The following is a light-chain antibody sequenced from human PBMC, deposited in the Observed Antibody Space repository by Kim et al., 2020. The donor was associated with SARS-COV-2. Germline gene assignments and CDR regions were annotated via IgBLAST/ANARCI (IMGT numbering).Light chain of an antibody. V-gene: IGKV3-20*01. CDR1: QNISSTY. J-gene: IGKJ4*01. CDR2: GAS. CDR3: QQYGSSPLLT. Sequence: EIVLTQSPGTLSLSPGERATLSCRASQNISSTYLAWYQQKPGQAPRLLIYGASSRATGIPDRFSGSGSETDFTLTISRLEPEDFAVYYCQQYGSSPLLTFGGGTKLEI.